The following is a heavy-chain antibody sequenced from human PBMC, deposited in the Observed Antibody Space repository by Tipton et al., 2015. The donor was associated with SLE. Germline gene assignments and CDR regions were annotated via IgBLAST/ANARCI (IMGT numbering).Heavy chain of an antibody. CDR2: IYPGDSDT. CDR3: ARVSGSGSYYYGMDV. CDR1: GYTFTSYW. Sequence: SGAEVKKPGASVKVSCKASGYTFTSYWIGWVRQMPGKGLEWMGIIYPGDSDTRYSPSFQGQVTISADKSISTAYLQWSSLKASDTAMYYCARVSGSGSYYYGMDVWGQGTTVTVSS. J-gene: IGHJ6*02. D-gene: IGHD3-10*01. V-gene: IGHV5-51*01.